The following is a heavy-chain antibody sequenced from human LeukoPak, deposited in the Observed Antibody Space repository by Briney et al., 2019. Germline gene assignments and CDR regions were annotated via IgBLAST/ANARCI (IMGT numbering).Heavy chain of an antibody. V-gene: IGHV4-59*01. CDR1: GGSISSYY. D-gene: IGHD2-15*01. Sequence: PSETLSLTCTVSGGSISSYYWSWIRQPPGRGLEWIGYIYYSGSTNYNPSLKSRVTISVDTSKNQFSLKLSSVTAADTAVYYCARVVPGYCSGGSCSGLDYWGQGTLVTVSS. CDR3: ARVVPGYCSGGSCSGLDY. J-gene: IGHJ4*02. CDR2: IYYSGST.